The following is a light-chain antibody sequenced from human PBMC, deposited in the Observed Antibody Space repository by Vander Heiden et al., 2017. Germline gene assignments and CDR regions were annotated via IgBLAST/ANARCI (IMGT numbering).Light chain of an antibody. CDR2: VVS. Sequence: TFSQPAPPSCRSSHSLVYSDGKTYLIWFHQRPGQSPKRLIYVVSSRQSGVPDRFSGSGSGADLTLNISRVEAEDAGVYYCMQSDHSPYTFGQGTKLEI. CDR3: MQSDHSPYT. V-gene: IGKV2-30*01. J-gene: IGKJ2*01. CDR1: HSLVYSDGKTY.